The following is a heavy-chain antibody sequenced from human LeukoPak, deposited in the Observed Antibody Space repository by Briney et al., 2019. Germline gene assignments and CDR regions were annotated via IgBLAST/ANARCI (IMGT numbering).Heavy chain of an antibody. V-gene: IGHV3-74*01. J-gene: IGHJ3*02. Sequence: GGSLRLSCAASGFTFSSYWMHWVRQAPGKGLVWVSRINSDGSSTGYADSVKGRFTISRDNAKNTLYLQMNSLRAEDTAVYYCARNFESRGYFGTEAFDIWGQGTMVTVSS. CDR1: GFTFSSYW. CDR2: INSDGSST. CDR3: ARNFESRGYFGTEAFDI. D-gene: IGHD3-22*01.